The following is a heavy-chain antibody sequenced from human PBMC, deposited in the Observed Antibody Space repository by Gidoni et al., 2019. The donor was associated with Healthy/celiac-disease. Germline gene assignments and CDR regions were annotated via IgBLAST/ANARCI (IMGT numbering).Heavy chain of an antibody. V-gene: IGHV3-48*03. D-gene: IGHD2-15*01. Sequence: EVQLVESGGGLVQPGGSLRLSCAASGFTFSSYEMNWVRQAPGKGLEWVSYISSSGSTIYYADSVKGRFTISRDNAKNSLYLQMNSLRAEDTAVYYCARGYCSGGSCYQPYYYYYYGMDVWGQGTTVTVSS. CDR3: ARGYCSGGSCYQPYYYYYYGMDV. J-gene: IGHJ6*02. CDR2: ISSSGSTI. CDR1: GFTFSSYE.